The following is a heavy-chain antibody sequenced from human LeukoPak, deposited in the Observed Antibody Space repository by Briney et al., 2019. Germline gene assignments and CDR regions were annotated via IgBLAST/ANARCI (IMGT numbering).Heavy chain of an antibody. CDR3: ARSQNWYFDS. CDR2: IYYTGST. V-gene: IGHV4-59*01. J-gene: IGHJ4*02. Sequence: SETLSLTCTVSGGSTSGYYWNWIRQHPGKGLEWIGYIYYTGSTDYSPSLQSRVTISLDTSMNLFSLRLTSVTAVDTAVYYCARSQNWYFDSWGQGTLVSVSS. D-gene: IGHD1-1*01. CDR1: GGSTSGYY.